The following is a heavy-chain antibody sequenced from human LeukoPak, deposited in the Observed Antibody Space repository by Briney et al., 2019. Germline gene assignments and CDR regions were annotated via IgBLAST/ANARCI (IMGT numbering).Heavy chain of an antibody. J-gene: IGHJ3*02. CDR2: IYYSGST. V-gene: IGHV4-39*01. CDR1: GGPISSSSYY. CDR3: ARPKYSGSAFDI. Sequence: HPSETLSLTCTVSGGPISSSSYYWGWIRQPPGKGLEWIGSIYYSGSTYYNPSLKSRVTISVDTSKNQFSLKLSSVTAADTAVYYCARPKYSGSAFDIWGQGTMVSVSS. D-gene: IGHD5-12*01.